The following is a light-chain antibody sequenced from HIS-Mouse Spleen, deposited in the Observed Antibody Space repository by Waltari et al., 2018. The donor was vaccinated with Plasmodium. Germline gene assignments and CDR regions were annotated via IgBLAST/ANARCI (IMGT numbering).Light chain of an antibody. CDR3: CSYAGSYTWV. CDR2: DVS. V-gene: IGLV2-11*01. J-gene: IGLJ3*02. Sequence: QSALTQPRSVSGSPGQSVTISCTGTSSDVGGYNYVSWYQQHPGKAPKLMSYDVSKRPAGVPERFSGSKSGNTASLTISGLHAEDESDYYCCSYAGSYTWVFGGGTKLTVL. CDR1: SSDVGGYNY.